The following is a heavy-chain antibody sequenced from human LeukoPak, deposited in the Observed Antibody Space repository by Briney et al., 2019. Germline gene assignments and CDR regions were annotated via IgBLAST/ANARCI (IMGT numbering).Heavy chain of an antibody. CDR3: ARTFRYSGSYLGY. CDR2: IYYSGST. V-gene: IGHV4-59*01. D-gene: IGHD1-26*01. J-gene: IGHJ4*02. CDR1: GGSISSYY. Sequence: SETLSLTCTVSGGSISSYYWSWIRQPPGKGLEWIGYIYYSGSTNYNPSLKSRVTISVDTSKNQFSLKLSSVTAADTAVYYCARTFRYSGSYLGYWGQGTLVTVSS.